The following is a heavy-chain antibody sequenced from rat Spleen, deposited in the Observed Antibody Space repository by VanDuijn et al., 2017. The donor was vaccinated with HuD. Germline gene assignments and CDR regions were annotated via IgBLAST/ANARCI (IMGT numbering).Heavy chain of an antibody. CDR2: ISTRGGST. Sequence: EVQLVESGGDLVQPGRSVKLSCAASGFTFSSFPMAWVRQAPTRGLEWVATISTRGGSTYYRDSVKGRFTISRDNAKSTLSLQMNILRSEDTATYYCTRMRHYFDYWGQGVMVTVSS. CDR1: GFTFSSFP. J-gene: IGHJ2*01. V-gene: IGHV5-46*01. CDR3: TRMRHYFDY.